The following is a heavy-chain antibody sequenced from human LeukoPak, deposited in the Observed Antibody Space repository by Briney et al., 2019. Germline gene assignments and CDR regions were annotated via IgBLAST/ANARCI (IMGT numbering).Heavy chain of an antibody. CDR2: INSDGSST. D-gene: IGHD2-2*01. J-gene: IGHJ4*02. Sequence: GGSLRVSCAASGFTFISYWMHWVRQTPGKGLVWVSRINSDGSSTTYADSVKGRFTISRDNADNTLYLQLNSLRAEDTAVYYCARVSFCPRCHFDYWGQGTLVTVSS. V-gene: IGHV3-74*01. CDR3: ARVSFCPRCHFDY. CDR1: GFTFISYW.